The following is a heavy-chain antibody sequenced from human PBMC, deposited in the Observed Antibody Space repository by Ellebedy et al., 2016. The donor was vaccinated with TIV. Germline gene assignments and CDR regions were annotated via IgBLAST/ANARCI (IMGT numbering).Heavy chain of an antibody. D-gene: IGHD6-13*01. CDR2: IWYDGSNK. J-gene: IGHJ6*02. V-gene: IGHV3-33*06. Sequence: GESLKISCAASGFTFSSYGMHWVRQAPGKGLEWVAVIWYDGSNKYYADSVKGRFTVSRDNSRTTLYLQMNSPRADDTAVYYCAKSAGIAVASCMDVWGQGTTVTVSS. CDR3: AKSAGIAVASCMDV. CDR1: GFTFSSYG.